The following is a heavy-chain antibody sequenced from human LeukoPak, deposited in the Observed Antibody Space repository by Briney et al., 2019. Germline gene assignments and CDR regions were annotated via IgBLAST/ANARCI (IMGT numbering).Heavy chain of an antibody. Sequence: SVKVSCKASGGTFSSYAISWVRQAPGQGLEWMGRIIPILGIANYAQKFQGRVTITADKSTSTAYMELSSLRAEDTAVYYCARDFLNLWYSSSRELDYWGQGTLVTVSS. V-gene: IGHV1-69*04. CDR2: IIPILGIA. CDR1: GGTFSSYA. J-gene: IGHJ4*02. D-gene: IGHD6-13*01. CDR3: ARDFLNLWYSSSRELDY.